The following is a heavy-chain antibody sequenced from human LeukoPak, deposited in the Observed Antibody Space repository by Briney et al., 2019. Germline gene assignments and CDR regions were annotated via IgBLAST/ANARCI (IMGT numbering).Heavy chain of an antibody. CDR2: IYTSGST. V-gene: IGHV4-61*02. J-gene: IGHJ3*02. CDR3: ARADYGSDGAFDI. D-gene: IGHD3-10*01. CDR1: GGSISSGSYY. Sequence: SQTLSLTCTVSGGSISSGSYYWSSIRQPAGKGLEWIGRIYTSGSTNYNPSLESRVTISVDTSENQFSLKLSSVTAADTAVYYCARADYGSDGAFDIWGQGTMVTVSS.